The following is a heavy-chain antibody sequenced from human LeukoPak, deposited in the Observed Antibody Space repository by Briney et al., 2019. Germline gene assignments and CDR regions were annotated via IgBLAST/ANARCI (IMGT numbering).Heavy chain of an antibody. V-gene: IGHV4-39*01. D-gene: IGHD6-13*01. J-gene: IGHJ4*02. CDR2: IYYSGST. CDR1: GGSISSSSYY. Sequence: SETLSLTCTVSGGSISSSSYYWGWIRPPPGKGLEWIGNIYYSGSTYYNPSLKSRVTISEDTSKNQFSLKLSSVTAADTAVYYCARRSSSWYSKIDSWGQGTLVTVSS. CDR3: ARRSSSWYSKIDS.